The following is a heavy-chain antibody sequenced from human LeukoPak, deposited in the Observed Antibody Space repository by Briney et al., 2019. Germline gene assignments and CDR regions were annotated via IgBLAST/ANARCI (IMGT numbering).Heavy chain of an antibody. V-gene: IGHV3-48*03. CDR2: ISSSGSTI. CDR1: GFTFSSYE. J-gene: IGHJ4*02. D-gene: IGHD3-10*01. Sequence: GGSLRLSCAASGFTFSSYEMNWVRQAPGKGLEWVSYISSSGSTIYYADSVKGRFTISRDNAKNSLYLQMNSLRAEDTAVYYRASLDLWFGGYWGQGTLVTVSS. CDR3: ASLDLWFGGY.